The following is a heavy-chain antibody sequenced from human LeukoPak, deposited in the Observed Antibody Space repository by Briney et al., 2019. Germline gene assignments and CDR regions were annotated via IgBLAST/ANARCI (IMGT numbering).Heavy chain of an antibody. CDR1: GFTVSSNY. D-gene: IGHD3-22*01. Sequence: GGSLRLSCAASGFTVSSNYMSWVRQAPGKGLEWVSVIYSGGSTYYADPVKGRFTISRDNSKNTLYLQMNSLRAEDTAVYYCARDSYYYDTSDYYNAFDIWGQGTMVTVSS. V-gene: IGHV3-53*01. CDR2: IYSGGST. CDR3: ARDSYYYDTSDYYNAFDI. J-gene: IGHJ3*02.